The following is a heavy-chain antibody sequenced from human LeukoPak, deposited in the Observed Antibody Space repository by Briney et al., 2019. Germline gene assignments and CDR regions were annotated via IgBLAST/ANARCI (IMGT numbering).Heavy chain of an antibody. CDR1: GFTFSNWW. J-gene: IGHJ6*02. Sequence: GGSLRLSCVGSGFTFSNWWMTWVRQAPGKGLEWVASIKEDGSEKYYVDSVKGRFTFSRDNADNLVYLQMKSLRAEDTAVYYCARGHYGMDVWGQGTTVTVSS. V-gene: IGHV3-7*02. CDR2: IKEDGSEK. CDR3: ARGHYGMDV.